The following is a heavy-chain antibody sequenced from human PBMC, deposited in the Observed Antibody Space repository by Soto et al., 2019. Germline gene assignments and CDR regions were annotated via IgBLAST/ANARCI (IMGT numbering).Heavy chain of an antibody. J-gene: IGHJ4*02. D-gene: IGHD3-10*01. CDR2: VYYSGYT. Sequence: LDLEESGPGLVKPSETLSLSCTVSGDSLSSETNYWGWIRQPPGKGLEWVGSVYYSGYTNYNPSLESRVTISVDTSKNQVSLKLNSLPDAATAVYYCASPATVRVGELLVYWGQGILVTAPS. CDR3: ASPATVRVGELLVY. V-gene: IGHV4-39*01. CDR1: GDSLSSETNY.